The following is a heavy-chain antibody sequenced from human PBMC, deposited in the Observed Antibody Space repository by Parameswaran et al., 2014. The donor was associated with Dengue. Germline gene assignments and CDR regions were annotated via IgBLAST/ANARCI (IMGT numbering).Heavy chain of an antibody. J-gene: IGHJ4*02. CDR2: IIPIFETA. CDR3: AGEGAAAGLLYFDY. V-gene: IGHV1-69*01. Sequence: SWVRQAPGQGLEWMGGIIPIFETANYAQKFQGRVTITADASTSTFYMYLSSLRSEDTAVYYCAGEGAAAGLLYFDYWGQGTLVTVSS. D-gene: IGHD6-13*01.